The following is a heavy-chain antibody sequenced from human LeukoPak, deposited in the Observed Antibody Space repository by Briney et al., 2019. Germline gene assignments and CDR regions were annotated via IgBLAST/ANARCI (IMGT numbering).Heavy chain of an antibody. D-gene: IGHD3-10*01. CDR3: ARVYYGSGSYYEGGLGY. V-gene: IGHV3-30-3*01. J-gene: IGHJ4*02. CDR1: GFTFSSYA. CDR2: ISCDGSNK. Sequence: GGSLRLSCAASGFTFSSYAMHWVRQAPGKGLEWVAVISCDGSNKYYADSVKGRFTISRDNSKNTLYLQMNSLRAEDTAVYYCARVYYGSGSYYEGGLGYWGQGTLVTVSS.